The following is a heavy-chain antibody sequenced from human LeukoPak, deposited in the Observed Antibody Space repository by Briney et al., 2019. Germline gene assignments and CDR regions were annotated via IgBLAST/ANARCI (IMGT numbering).Heavy chain of an antibody. Sequence: SETLSLTCTVSGGSISSGSYYWSWIRQPAGKGLEWIGRIYTSGSTNYNPSLKSRVAISVDTSKNHFSLKLNSVTAADTAVYYCARDGTDYGGNLAYGMDVWGQGTTVTVSS. D-gene: IGHD4-23*01. J-gene: IGHJ6*02. CDR1: GGSISSGSYY. CDR2: IYTSGST. V-gene: IGHV4-61*02. CDR3: ARDGTDYGGNLAYGMDV.